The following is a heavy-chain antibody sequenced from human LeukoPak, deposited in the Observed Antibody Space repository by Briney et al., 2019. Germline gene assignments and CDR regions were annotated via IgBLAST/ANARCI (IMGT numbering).Heavy chain of an antibody. CDR2: INPSGGST. Sequence: ASVKVSCKASGYTFTSYYMHWVRQAPGQGLEWMGIINPSGGSTSYAQKFQGRVTITANKSTSTAYMELSSLRSEDTAVYYCARSHYDILTGHHEDYFDYWGQGTLVTVSS. CDR1: GYTFTSYY. V-gene: IGHV1-46*01. J-gene: IGHJ4*02. CDR3: ARSHYDILTGHHEDYFDY. D-gene: IGHD3-9*01.